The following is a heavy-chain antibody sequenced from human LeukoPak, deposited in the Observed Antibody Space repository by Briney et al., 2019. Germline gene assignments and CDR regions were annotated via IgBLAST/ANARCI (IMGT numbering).Heavy chain of an antibody. CDR3: ARVEMVIISSGPKDDY. D-gene: IGHD5-24*01. CDR1: GYTFTGYY. V-gene: IGHV1-2*02. Sequence: GASLKVSCKASGYTFTGYYIHWVRQAPGQGLEWMGWINPNSGGTKYAQKFQGRVTMTRDTSISTAYMELSGLRSDDTAVYYCARVEMVIISSGPKDDYWGQGTLVTVSS. J-gene: IGHJ4*02. CDR2: INPNSGGT.